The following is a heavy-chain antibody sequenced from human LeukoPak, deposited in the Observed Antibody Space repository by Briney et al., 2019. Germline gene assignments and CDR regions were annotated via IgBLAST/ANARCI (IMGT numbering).Heavy chain of an antibody. CDR1: GGSISSYD. D-gene: IGHD3-3*01. Sequence: SETLSLTCTVSGGSISSYDWSWIQQPPGKGLEWIGYIYYSGSTNYNPSLKSRVTRSVDTSKNQYSLKLSSVTAADTAVYYCARGALFGYYYYYMDVWGKGTTVTVSS. V-gene: IGHV4-59*13. J-gene: IGHJ6*03. CDR2: IYYSGST. CDR3: ARGALFGYYYYYMDV.